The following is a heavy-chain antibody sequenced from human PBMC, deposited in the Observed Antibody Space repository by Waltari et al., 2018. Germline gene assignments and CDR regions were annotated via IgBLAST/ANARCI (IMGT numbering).Heavy chain of an antibody. Sequence: QVQLVQSGAAVNKPGASVTVSCNASGYTFTAYHMYWVRPAPGQGLEWMGWINHKSGGTNSAQKFQGRVTMTRDTSISTAYMELSRLRSDDTAVYYCARDGGWGDFDYWGQGTLVTVSS. CDR1: GYTFTAYH. CDR2: INHKSGGT. D-gene: IGHD6-19*01. V-gene: IGHV1-2*02. CDR3: ARDGGWGDFDY. J-gene: IGHJ4*02.